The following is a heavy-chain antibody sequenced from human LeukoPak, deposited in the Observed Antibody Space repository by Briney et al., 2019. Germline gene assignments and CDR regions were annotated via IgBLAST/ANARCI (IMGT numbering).Heavy chain of an antibody. Sequence: PGGSLRLSCAASGFTFSSYGMHWVRQAPGKGLEWVAVIWYDGSNKYYADSVKGRCTISRDNSKNTLYLQMNSLSAEDTAVYYCARDRGYCSSTSCSSGMDVWGQGTTVTVSS. CDR3: ARDRGYCSSTSCSSGMDV. D-gene: IGHD2-2*01. J-gene: IGHJ6*02. V-gene: IGHV3-33*01. CDR2: IWYDGSNK. CDR1: GFTFSSYG.